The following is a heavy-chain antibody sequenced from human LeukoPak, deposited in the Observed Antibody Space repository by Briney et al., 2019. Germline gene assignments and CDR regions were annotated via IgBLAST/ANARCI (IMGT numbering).Heavy chain of an antibody. CDR1: GGSISSSDYY. Sequence: SETLSLTCTVSGGSISSSDYYWSWIRQPPGKGLEWIGYIYDSGSTNYNPSLKSRVTISVDTSKNQFSLKLSSVTAADTAVYYCARHMVRGSALSSLQHWGQGSLVTVSS. CDR2: IYDSGST. J-gene: IGHJ4*02. CDR3: ARHMVRGSALSSLQH. V-gene: IGHV4-61*05. D-gene: IGHD3-10*01.